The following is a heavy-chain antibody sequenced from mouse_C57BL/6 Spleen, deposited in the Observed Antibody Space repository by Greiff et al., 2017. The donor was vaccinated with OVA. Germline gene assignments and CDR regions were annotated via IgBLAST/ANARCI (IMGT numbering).Heavy chain of an antibody. J-gene: IGHJ4*01. CDR1: GFTFSDYY. CDR2: INYDGSST. V-gene: IGHV5-16*01. Sequence: DVMLVESEGGLVQPGSSMKLSCTASGFTFSDYYMAWVRQVPEKGLEWVANINYDGSSTYYLDSLKSRFIISRDNAKNILYLQMSSLKSEDTATYYCAREQSYYAMDYWGQGTSVTVSS. CDR3: AREQSYYAMDY.